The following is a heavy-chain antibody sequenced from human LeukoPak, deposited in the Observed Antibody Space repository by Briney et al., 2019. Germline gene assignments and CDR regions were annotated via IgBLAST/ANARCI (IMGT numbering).Heavy chain of an antibody. D-gene: IGHD3-10*01. CDR1: GYTFATYY. J-gene: IGHJ4*02. Sequence: ASVKVSCKASGYTFATYYIHWVRQAPGQGLEWMGFINPSGGSTSYAQKFQGRVTMTRDTSTSTVCMELSSLRSEDTAVYYCARNVGSGLDYWGQGTLVIVSS. CDR2: INPSGGST. CDR3: ARNVGSGLDY. V-gene: IGHV1-46*03.